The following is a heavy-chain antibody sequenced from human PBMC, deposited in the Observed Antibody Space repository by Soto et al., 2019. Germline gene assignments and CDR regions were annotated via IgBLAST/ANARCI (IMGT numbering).Heavy chain of an antibody. Sequence: GGSLRLSCAASGFTFSSYAMSWVRQAPGKGLEWVSAISGSGGSTYYADSVRGRFTISRDNSKNTLYLQMNSLRAEDTALYYCAKRGPAASLYYYYYMDVWGKGTTVTVSS. CDR1: GFTFSSYA. J-gene: IGHJ6*03. CDR2: ISGSGGST. D-gene: IGHD6-13*01. V-gene: IGHV3-23*01. CDR3: AKRGPAASLYYYYYMDV.